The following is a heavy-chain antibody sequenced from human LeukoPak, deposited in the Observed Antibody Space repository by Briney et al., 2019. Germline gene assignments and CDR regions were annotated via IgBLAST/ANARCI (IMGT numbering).Heavy chain of an antibody. J-gene: IGHJ6*03. CDR3: AKSAQGDYSYTDV. V-gene: IGHV3-30*02. CDR1: GFIFSRYG. Sequence: PGGSLRLSCVASGFIFSRYGIHWVRQAPGKGLEWVAFIRYDGSDQYYADSVKGRFTISRDNSKITLYLQMNSLRPEDTAVYYCAKSAQGDYSYTDVWGKGTTVTISS. CDR2: IRYDGSDQ.